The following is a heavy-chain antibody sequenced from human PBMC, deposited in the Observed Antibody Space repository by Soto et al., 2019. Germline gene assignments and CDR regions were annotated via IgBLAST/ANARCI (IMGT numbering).Heavy chain of an antibody. CDR2: IIPILGIA. D-gene: IGHD3-16*02. Sequence: QVQLVQSGAEVKKPGSSVKVSCKASGGTFSSYTISWVRQAPGQGLEWMGRIIPILGIANYAQKFKGRVTITADKSTSTAYMELSSLRSEDTAVYYCARERDYIWGSYRPFYFDYWGQGTLVTVSS. CDR3: ARERDYIWGSYRPFYFDY. J-gene: IGHJ4*02. V-gene: IGHV1-69*08. CDR1: GGTFSSYT.